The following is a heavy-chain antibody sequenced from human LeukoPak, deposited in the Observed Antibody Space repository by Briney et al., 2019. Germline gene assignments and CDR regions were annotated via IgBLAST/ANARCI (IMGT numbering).Heavy chain of an antibody. Sequence: ASVKVSCKVSGYTLTELSMHWVRQAPGKGLEWMGWISAYNGNTNYAQKLQGRVTMTTDTSTSTAYMELRSLRSDDTAVYYCARDGISTVTTLFFYGMDVWGQGTTVTVSS. D-gene: IGHD4-17*01. V-gene: IGHV1-18*01. CDR3: ARDGISTVTTLFFYGMDV. CDR1: GYTLTELS. J-gene: IGHJ6*02. CDR2: ISAYNGNT.